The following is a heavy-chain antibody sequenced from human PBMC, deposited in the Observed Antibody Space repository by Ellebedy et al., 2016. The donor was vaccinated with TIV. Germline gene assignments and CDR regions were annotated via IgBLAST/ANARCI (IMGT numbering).Heavy chain of an antibody. Sequence: GESLKISCHGSGNSFTSNWIAWVRQMPGRGLEWMGIIYPGDSETTYSPSFQGQVTISADKSISTAYLQWSSLKASDTAMYYCARSKYDAFDIWGQGTMVTVSS. CDR2: IYPGDSET. J-gene: IGHJ3*02. CDR1: GNSFTSNW. V-gene: IGHV5-51*01. CDR3: ARSKYDAFDI.